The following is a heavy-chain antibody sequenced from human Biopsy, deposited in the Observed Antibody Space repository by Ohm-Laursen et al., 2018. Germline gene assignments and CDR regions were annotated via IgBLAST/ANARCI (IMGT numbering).Heavy chain of an antibody. J-gene: IGHJ4*02. Sequence: GTLSLTCPVYGGSFSGSYWTWIRQPPGKGLEWLGEMSHSGSTNHNPSLKSRVTISMDTFKNQFSLKLTSVTAADTAVYYCARWEVGYSANDLRFDYWGQGTLVTVSS. CDR3: ARWEVGYSANDLRFDY. CDR2: MSHSGST. CDR1: GGSFSGSY. D-gene: IGHD5-12*01. V-gene: IGHV4-34*01.